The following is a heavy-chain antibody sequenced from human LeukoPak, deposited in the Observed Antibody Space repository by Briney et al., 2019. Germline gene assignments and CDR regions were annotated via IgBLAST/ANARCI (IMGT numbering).Heavy chain of an antibody. CDR2: ISYSGST. CDR1: RDSISSYY. CDR3: ARARSYYDDYTHLDY. J-gene: IGHJ4*02. V-gene: IGHV4-59*01. D-gene: IGHD4-17*01. Sequence: PSETLSLTCTVSRDSISSYYWSWIRQPPGNGLEWIGYISYSGSTNYNPSLKSRVTISIDTSKNQFSLKLSSVTAADTAVYYCARARSYYDDYTHLDYWGQGTLVTVSS.